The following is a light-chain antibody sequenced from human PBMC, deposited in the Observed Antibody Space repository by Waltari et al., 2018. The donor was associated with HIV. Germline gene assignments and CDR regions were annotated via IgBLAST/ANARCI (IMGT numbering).Light chain of an antibody. Sequence: DIQLTQSPSFLSASVGDRVTITCRASRGISSYLACHQHKPGEAPRLLIYAASTLQDGVPSRFSGSASGTEFTLTISSLQPEDFATYYCQFLDSFPLFGGGTKVEVK. CDR1: RGISSY. CDR3: QFLDSFPL. V-gene: IGKV1-9*01. CDR2: AAS. J-gene: IGKJ4*01.